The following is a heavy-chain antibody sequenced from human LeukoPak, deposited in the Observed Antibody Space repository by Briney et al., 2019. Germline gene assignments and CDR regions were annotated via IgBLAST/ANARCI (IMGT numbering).Heavy chain of an antibody. CDR2: INHSGST. Sequence: ASETLSLTCAVYGGSFSGYYWSWIRQPPGKGLEWIGEINHSGSTNYNPSLKSRVTISVDTSKNQFSLKLSSVTAAGTAVYYCARHGRYSSGYYYVHWGQGTLVTVSS. V-gene: IGHV4-34*01. D-gene: IGHD3-22*01. CDR3: ARHGRYSSGYYYVH. CDR1: GGSFSGYY. J-gene: IGHJ4*02.